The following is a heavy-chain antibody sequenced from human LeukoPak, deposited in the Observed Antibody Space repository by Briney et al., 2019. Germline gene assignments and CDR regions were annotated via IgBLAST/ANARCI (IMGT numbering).Heavy chain of an antibody. CDR2: IYYSGST. J-gene: IGHJ6*03. Sequence: SETLSLTCTVSGGSISSYYWSWIRQPPGKGLEWIGYIYYSGSTNYNPSLKSRVTISVDTSKNQFSLKLSPVTAADTAVYYCARSSHIAAAGTGPYYYYYYYMDVWGKGTTVTVSS. CDR1: GGSISSYY. D-gene: IGHD6-13*01. V-gene: IGHV4-59*01. CDR3: ARSSHIAAAGTGPYYYYYYYMDV.